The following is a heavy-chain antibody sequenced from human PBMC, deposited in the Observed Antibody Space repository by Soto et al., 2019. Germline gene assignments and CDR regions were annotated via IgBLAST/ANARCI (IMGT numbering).Heavy chain of an antibody. V-gene: IGHV4-38-2*01. CDR2: IYHSGST. J-gene: IGHJ6*02. CDR1: GYSISSGYY. CDR3: ARVSSSGGMDV. D-gene: IGHD6-6*01. Sequence: SETLSLTCAVSGYSISSGYYWGWIRQPPGKGLKWIGSIYHSGSTYYNPSLKSRVTISVDTSKNQFSLKLSSVTAADTAVYYCARVSSSGGMDVWGQGTTVTVSS.